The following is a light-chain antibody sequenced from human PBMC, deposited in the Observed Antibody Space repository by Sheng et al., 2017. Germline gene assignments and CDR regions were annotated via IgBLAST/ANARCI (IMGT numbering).Light chain of an antibody. V-gene: IGKV1-33*01. Sequence: DIQMTQSPSSLSASVGDRVTITCQASQDIRNSLNWYQQTPGKAPRILIYGASKLETGVPSRFSGSGSGTDFTFTISSLQPEDLGTYHCQQYDHLPHTFGQGTKLEIK. CDR1: QDIRNS. J-gene: IGKJ2*01. CDR2: GAS. CDR3: QQYDHLPHT.